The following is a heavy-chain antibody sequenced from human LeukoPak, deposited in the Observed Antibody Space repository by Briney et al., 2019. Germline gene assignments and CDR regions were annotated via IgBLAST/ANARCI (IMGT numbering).Heavy chain of an antibody. CDR3: VMVRGTPLAWFDP. CDR2: IYHSGST. CDR1: GGSISSSNW. J-gene: IGHJ5*02. V-gene: IGHV4-4*02. D-gene: IGHD3-10*01. Sequence: SETLSLTSAVSGGSISSSNWWSWVRQPPGRGLEWIGEIYHSGSTNYNPPLKSRVTISVDKSKNQFSLKLSSVTAADTAVYYCVMVRGTPLAWFDPWGQGTLVTVSS.